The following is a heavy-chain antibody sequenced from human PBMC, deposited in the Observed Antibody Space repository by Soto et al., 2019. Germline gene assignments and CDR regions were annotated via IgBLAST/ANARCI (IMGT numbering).Heavy chain of an antibody. CDR3: ARSVSFPFGELYYYYYMDV. V-gene: IGHV5-51*03. CDR1: GYSFTSYW. Sequence: EVQLVQSGAEVKKPGESLKISCKGSGYSFTSYWIGWVRQMPGKGLEWMGIIYPGDSDTRYSPSFQGQVTISADKSISTAYLQWSSLKASDTAMYYCARSVSFPFGELYYYYYMDVWGKGTTVTVSS. CDR2: IYPGDSDT. D-gene: IGHD3-10*01. J-gene: IGHJ6*03.